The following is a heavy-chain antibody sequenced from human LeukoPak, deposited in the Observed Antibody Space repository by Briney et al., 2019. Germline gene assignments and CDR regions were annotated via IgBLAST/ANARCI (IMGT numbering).Heavy chain of an antibody. CDR2: IGGSVGSM. CDR3: AKRGNSWDLFDY. V-gene: IGHV3-23*01. CDR1: GFTFSSYV. D-gene: IGHD6-13*01. Sequence: GGSLRLSCAASGFTFSSYVMSWVRQAPGKGLEWVTNIGGSVGSMFYAASVKGRFAISRDNSKNTLFLQMNYLRVEDTAVYYCAKRGNSWDLFDYWGQGTLVTVSS. J-gene: IGHJ4*02.